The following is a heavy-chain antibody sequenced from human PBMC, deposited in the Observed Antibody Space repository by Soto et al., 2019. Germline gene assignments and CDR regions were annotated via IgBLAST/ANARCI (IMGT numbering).Heavy chain of an antibody. Sequence: GGSLRLSCASSGFTFSSYVMNWSRQAPGKGLEWVSSISSSSSYIYYADSVKGRFTISRDNAKNSLYLQMNSLRAEDTAVYYCARELSLKVDAFDIWGQGTMVTVSS. D-gene: IGHD3-16*02. CDR2: ISSSSSYI. J-gene: IGHJ3*02. V-gene: IGHV3-21*01. CDR3: ARELSLKVDAFDI. CDR1: GFTFSSYV.